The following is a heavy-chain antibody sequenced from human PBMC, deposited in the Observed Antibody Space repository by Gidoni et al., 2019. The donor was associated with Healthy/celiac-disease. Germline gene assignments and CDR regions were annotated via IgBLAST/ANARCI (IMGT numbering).Heavy chain of an antibody. D-gene: IGHD4-17*01. J-gene: IGHJ6*03. V-gene: IGHV4-4*02. CDR2: IYRSGST. CDR3: ARDGGEDGDYGGYYYMDV. CDR1: GGSISISNW. Sequence: QVQLQESGPGLVKPSGTLSLTCAVSGGSISISNWWSWVRQPPGKGLEWIGEIYRSGSTNYNPSLKSRVTISVDKSKNQFSLKLSSVTAADTAVYYCARDGGEDGDYGGYYYMDVWGKGTTVTVSS.